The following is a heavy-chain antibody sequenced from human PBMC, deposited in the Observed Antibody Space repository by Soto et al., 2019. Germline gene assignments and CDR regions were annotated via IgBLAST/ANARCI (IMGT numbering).Heavy chain of an antibody. J-gene: IGHJ4*02. CDR3: AKVMSGSLDY. D-gene: IGHD1-26*01. V-gene: IGHV3-30*18. Sequence: GGSLRLSCAASGFTFSSYGMHWVRQAPGKGLEWVAVISYDGSNKYYADSVKGRFTISRDNSKNTLYLQMNSLRAEDTAVYYCAKVMSGSLDYWGQAPLVTVSS. CDR2: ISYDGSNK. CDR1: GFTFSSYG.